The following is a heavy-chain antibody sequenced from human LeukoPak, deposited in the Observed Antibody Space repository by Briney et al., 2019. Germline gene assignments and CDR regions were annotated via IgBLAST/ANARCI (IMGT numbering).Heavy chain of an antibody. V-gene: IGHV1-18*01. CDR1: GYTFTSYG. J-gene: IGHJ5*02. CDR2: ISAYNGNT. D-gene: IGHD6-13*01. CDR3: ARGDSSSYWGWFDP. Sequence: ASVKVSCKASGYTFTSYGISWVRQAPGQGLEWMGWISAYNGNTNYAQKLQGRVTMTTDTSTSTAYMELRSLRSEDTAVYYCARGDSSSYWGWFDPWGQGTLVTVSS.